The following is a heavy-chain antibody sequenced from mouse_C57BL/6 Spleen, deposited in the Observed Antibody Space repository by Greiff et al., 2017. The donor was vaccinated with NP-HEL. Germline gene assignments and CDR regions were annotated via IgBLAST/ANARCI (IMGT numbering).Heavy chain of an antibody. CDR1: GYTFTSYD. D-gene: IGHD1-1*01. V-gene: IGHV1-85*01. J-gene: IGHJ3*01. CDR2: IYPRDGST. Sequence: VQLQQSGPELVKPGASVKLSCKASGYTFTSYDINWVKQRPGQGLEWIGWIYPRDGSTKYNEKFKGKATLTVDTSSSTAYMDLHSLTSEDSAVYFCARSNYGSSYPAWFAYWGQGTLVTVSA. CDR3: ARSNYGSSYPAWFAY.